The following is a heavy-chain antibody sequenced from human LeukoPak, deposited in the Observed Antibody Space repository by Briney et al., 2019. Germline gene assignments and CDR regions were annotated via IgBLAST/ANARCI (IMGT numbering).Heavy chain of an antibody. CDR1: GYTFTSYF. Sequence: GASVKVSCKASGYTFTSYFLHWVRQAPGQGLEWMGGIIPIFGTANYAQKFQGRVTIIADESTSTAYMELSSLRSEDTAVYYCARVSIAARSPYYYGMDVWGQGTTVTVSS. CDR2: IIPIFGTA. CDR3: ARVSIAARSPYYYGMDV. V-gene: IGHV1-69*13. J-gene: IGHJ6*02. D-gene: IGHD6-6*01.